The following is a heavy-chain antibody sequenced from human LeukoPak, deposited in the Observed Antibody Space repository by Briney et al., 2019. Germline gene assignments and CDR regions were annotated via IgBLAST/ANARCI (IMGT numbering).Heavy chain of an antibody. CDR2: ISSNGGST. CDR1: GFTLSSYA. J-gene: IGHJ4*02. Sequence: GGSLRLSCAASGFTLSSYAMHWVRQAPGKGLEYVSAISSNGGSTYYANSVKGRFTISRDNSKNTLYLQMGSLRAEDMAVYYCARGHSGSYYDFVDYWGQGTLVTVSS. V-gene: IGHV3-64*01. CDR3: ARGHSGSYYDFVDY. D-gene: IGHD1-26*01.